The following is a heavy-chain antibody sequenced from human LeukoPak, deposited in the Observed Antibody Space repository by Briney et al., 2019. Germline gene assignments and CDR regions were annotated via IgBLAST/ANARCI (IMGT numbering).Heavy chain of an antibody. CDR1: GGPISSYY. CDR3: ARTGVVATSYFFDY. CDR2: IYYSGSA. J-gene: IGHJ4*02. V-gene: IGHV4-59*01. Sequence: SETLSLTCTVSGGPISSYYWSWIRQPPGKGLEWIGFIYYSGSANYNPSLRSRVTISVDTSKNQFSLKLTSVTAADTAVYYCARTGVVATSYFFDYWGQGTLVTVSS. D-gene: IGHD5-12*01.